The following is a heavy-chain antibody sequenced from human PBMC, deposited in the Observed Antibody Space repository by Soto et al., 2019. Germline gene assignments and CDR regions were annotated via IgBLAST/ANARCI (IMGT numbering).Heavy chain of an antibody. CDR2: INWNGGST. CDR1: GFTFDDYG. V-gene: IGHV3-20*01. J-gene: IGHJ6*04. Sequence: TGGSLRLSCAASGFTFDDYGMSWVRQAPGKGLEWVSGINWNGGSTGYADSVKGRFTISRDNAKNSLYLQMNSLRAEDTALYHCARDSHYYDFWSGYSLSPLDVWGKGTTVTVSS. D-gene: IGHD3-3*01. CDR3: ARDSHYYDFWSGYSLSPLDV.